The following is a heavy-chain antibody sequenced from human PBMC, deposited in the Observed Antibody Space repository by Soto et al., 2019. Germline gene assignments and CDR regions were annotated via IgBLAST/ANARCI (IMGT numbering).Heavy chain of an antibody. Sequence: SETLSLTCTVSGGSISSYYWSWIRQPPGKGLEWIGYIYYSGSTNYNPSLKSRVTISVDTSKNQFSLKLSSVTAADTAVYYCARQVDYGDYLPGALAIWGQGTMVTVSS. CDR2: IYYSGST. D-gene: IGHD4-17*01. CDR1: GGSISSYY. CDR3: ARQVDYGDYLPGALAI. V-gene: IGHV4-59*08. J-gene: IGHJ3*02.